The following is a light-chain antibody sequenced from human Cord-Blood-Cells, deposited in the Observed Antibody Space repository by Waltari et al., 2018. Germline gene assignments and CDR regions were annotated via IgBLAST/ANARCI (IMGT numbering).Light chain of an antibody. J-gene: IGLJ2*01. CDR2: DVS. V-gene: IGLV2-14*01. CDR1: SSAVGGYNY. CDR3: SSYTSSSTLKV. Sequence: ALTQPASVSGSPGQSITISCTGTSSAVGGYNYFSWYQQHPGKAPKLMIYDVSNRPSGVSNRFSGSKSGNTASLTISGLQAEDEADYYCSSYTSSSTLKVFGGGTKLTVL.